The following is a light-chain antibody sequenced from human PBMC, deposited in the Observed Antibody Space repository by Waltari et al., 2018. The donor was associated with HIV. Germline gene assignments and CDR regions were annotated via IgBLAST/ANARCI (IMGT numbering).Light chain of an antibody. CDR1: SLRRYY. CDR3: NSRDSSGNHWV. CDR2: GKN. Sequence: SSELTQDPAVSVALGQTVRITCHGDSLRRYYASWYQQKPGQAPVLVIYGKNNRPSGIPDRFSGSSSGNTASLTITGAQAEDEADYYCNSRDSSGNHWVFGGGTKLTVL. J-gene: IGLJ3*02. V-gene: IGLV3-19*01.